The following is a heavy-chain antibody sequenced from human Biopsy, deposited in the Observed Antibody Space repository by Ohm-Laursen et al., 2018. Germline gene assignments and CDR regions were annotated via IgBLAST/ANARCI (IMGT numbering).Heavy chain of an antibody. J-gene: IGHJ6*02. Sequence: SLRLSCSASDFTFDDYAMSWVRQRPGKGPEWVSGITWNSGHIAYADSVKGRFTISRDNAKNVLWLQMNSLRVDDTAMYYCVKDIRRYFYGMDVWGQGTTVTVS. V-gene: IGHV3-9*01. CDR3: VKDIRRYFYGMDV. D-gene: IGHD3-10*01. CDR1: DFTFDDYA. CDR2: ITWNSGHI.